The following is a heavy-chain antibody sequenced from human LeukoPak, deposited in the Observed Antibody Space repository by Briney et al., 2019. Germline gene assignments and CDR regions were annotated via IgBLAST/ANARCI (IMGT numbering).Heavy chain of an antibody. D-gene: IGHD3-22*01. Sequence: GGSLRLSCAASGFTFSSYGMHWVRQAPGKGLEWVSAISGSGGSTYYADSVKGRFTISRDNSKNTLYLQMNSLRAEDTAVYYCAKYEIYYDSSGPFDYWGQGTLVTVSS. CDR2: ISGSGGST. J-gene: IGHJ4*02. V-gene: IGHV3-23*01. CDR3: AKYEIYYDSSGPFDY. CDR1: GFTFSSYG.